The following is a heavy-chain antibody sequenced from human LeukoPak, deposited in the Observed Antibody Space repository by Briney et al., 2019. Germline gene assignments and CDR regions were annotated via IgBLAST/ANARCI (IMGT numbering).Heavy chain of an antibody. Sequence: GGSLRLSCAASGFGFSTSWMSWVRQAPGKGLEWVANIKQDESEKYYVDSVKGRFTISRDNAKNSVYLQMNSLRDEDTAVYYCTSLSNSYGMDVWGQGTTATVSS. D-gene: IGHD2/OR15-2a*01. CDR3: TSLSNSYGMDV. V-gene: IGHV3-7*01. CDR1: GFGFSTSW. CDR2: IKQDESEK. J-gene: IGHJ6*02.